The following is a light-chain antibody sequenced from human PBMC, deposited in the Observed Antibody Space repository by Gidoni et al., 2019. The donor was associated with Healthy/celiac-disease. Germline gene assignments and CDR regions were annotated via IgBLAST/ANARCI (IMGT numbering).Light chain of an antibody. J-gene: IGLJ1*01. CDR3: GSYTSSSSLV. CDR2: DVS. V-gene: IGLV2-14*01. CDR1: SSDVGGYNY. Sequence: QSALTRPASVSGSPGQSITISCTGTSSDVGGYNYVSWYQQHPGKAPKLMIYDVSNRPSGVSNRFSGSKSGNTASLTISGLQAEDEADYYCGSYTSSSSLVFGTGTKVTVL.